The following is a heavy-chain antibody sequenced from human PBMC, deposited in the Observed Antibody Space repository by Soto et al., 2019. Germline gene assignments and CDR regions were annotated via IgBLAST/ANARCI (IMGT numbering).Heavy chain of an antibody. V-gene: IGHV1-2*02. CDR2: INPATGAA. J-gene: IGHJ3*02. CDR3: ARGGGVGVAGSAAFDM. D-gene: IGHD3-3*01. CDR1: GYPVTAYY. Sequence: QLHLVQSGAVVKKPGASVTVSCSASGYPVTAYYMHWVRQAPGRGLEWMGGINPATGAAKYTQTFQGRVTMTRDTSTSTVFMALSGLTSEDTAGFYCARGGGVGVAGSAAFDMWGQGTLVTVSS.